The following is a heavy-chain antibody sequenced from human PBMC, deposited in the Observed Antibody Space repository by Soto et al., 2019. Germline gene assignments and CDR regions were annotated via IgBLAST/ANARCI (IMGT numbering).Heavy chain of an antibody. CDR3: AREGGAAPGARREWYLDL. D-gene: IGHD6-25*01. CDR1: GYTLTDYY. V-gene: IGHV1-2*02. CDR2: INPHTGDT. J-gene: IGHJ2*01. Sequence: QVHLVQSGAEVKKPGASVTVSCKTSGYTLTDYYMHWVRQAPGQGLEWMAWINPHTGDTGIAERFSGRVTMTSDTSTNTAHMGLTSLTSDHTAIYYCAREGGAAPGARREWYLDLWGRGSLVTVSS.